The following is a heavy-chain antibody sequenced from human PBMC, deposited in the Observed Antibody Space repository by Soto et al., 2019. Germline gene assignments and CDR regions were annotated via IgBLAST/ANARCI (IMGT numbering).Heavy chain of an antibody. CDR2: ISSSGSTM. CDR3: TRRVKLAIDS. J-gene: IGHJ4*02. D-gene: IGHD6-13*01. V-gene: IGHV3-48*03. CDR1: GFSFRNYE. Sequence: GGSLRLSCVASGFSFRNYEMNWVRQAPGKGLEWLSYISSSGSTMYYADSVKGRFTISRDNAKNSLSLQINSLRAEDTALYYCTRRVKLAIDSWGQGTQVTVSS.